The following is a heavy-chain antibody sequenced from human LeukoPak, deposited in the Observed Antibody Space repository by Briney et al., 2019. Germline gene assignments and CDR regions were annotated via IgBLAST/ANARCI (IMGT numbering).Heavy chain of an antibody. CDR2: IKPDGSAQ. CDR1: GFTFSNSW. CDR3: AKEGKLRITMIVVVRPTWESDY. V-gene: IGHV3-7*03. D-gene: IGHD3-22*01. Sequence: GGSLRLSCAASGFTFSNSWMSWVRQAPGKGLEWVATIKPDGSAQYYVDSVKGRFTISRDNSKNTLYLQMNSLRAEDTAVYYCAKEGKLRITMIVVVRPTWESDYWGQGTLVTVSS. J-gene: IGHJ4*02.